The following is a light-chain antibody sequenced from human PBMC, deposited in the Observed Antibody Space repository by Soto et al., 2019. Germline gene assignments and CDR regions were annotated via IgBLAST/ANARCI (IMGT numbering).Light chain of an antibody. CDR2: GES. CDR3: QQYYNWWT. V-gene: IGKV3-15*01. J-gene: IGKJ1*01. CDR1: QSVTRN. Sequence: EIVLTQSPGTLSLSPGERASLSCRASQSVTRNYLAWFQQKPGQAPRLLIYGESSRATGIPARFSGSGSGTEFTLTISSLQSEDFAVYYCQQYYNWWTFGQGTKVDIK.